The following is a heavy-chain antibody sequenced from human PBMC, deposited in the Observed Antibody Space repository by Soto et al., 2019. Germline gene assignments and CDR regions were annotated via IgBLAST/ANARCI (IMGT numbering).Heavy chain of an antibody. CDR1: GFTFSSYA. J-gene: IGHJ4*02. CDR3: ARASVPLVEVITYLDS. D-gene: IGHD3-22*01. CDR2: ISYDGSNK. V-gene: IGHV3-30-3*01. Sequence: PGGSLRLSCAASGFTFSSYAMHWVRQAPGKGLEWVAVISYDGSNKYYADSVKGRFTISRDNSKNTLYLQMNSLRAEDTAVYYCARASVPLVEVITYLDSWGQGT.